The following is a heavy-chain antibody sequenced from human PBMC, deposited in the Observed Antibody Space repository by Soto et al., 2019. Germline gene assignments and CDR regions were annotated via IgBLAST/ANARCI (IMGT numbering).Heavy chain of an antibody. V-gene: IGHV1-69*12. D-gene: IGHD5-18*01. Sequence: QVQLVQSGAEVKKPGSSVKVSCKASGGTFSSYAISWVRQAPGQGLEWMGGIIPIFGTANYAQKFQGRVTITADESTSTAYMELSSLRSEDTAVYYCASVDTAISYYYYGMDVWGQGPTVTVSS. CDR3: ASVDTAISYYYYGMDV. J-gene: IGHJ6*02. CDR1: GGTFSSYA. CDR2: IIPIFGTA.